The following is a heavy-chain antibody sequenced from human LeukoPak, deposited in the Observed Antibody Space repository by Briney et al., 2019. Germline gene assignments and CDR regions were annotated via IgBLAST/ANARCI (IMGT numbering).Heavy chain of an antibody. Sequence: PSETMSLTCTVSGGSVSSGSYYWSWIRQPPGKGLDWIGYIYYSGSTNYNPSLKSRVTISVDTSKNQFSLKLSSVTAADTAVYYCARNYDSSGPFGYWGQGTLVTVSS. CDR3: ARNYDSSGPFGY. CDR1: GGSVSSGSYY. V-gene: IGHV4-61*01. CDR2: IYYSGST. J-gene: IGHJ4*02. D-gene: IGHD3-22*01.